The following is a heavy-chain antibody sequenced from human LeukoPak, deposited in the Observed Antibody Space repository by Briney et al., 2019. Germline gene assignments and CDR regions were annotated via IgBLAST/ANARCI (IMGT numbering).Heavy chain of an antibody. CDR3: AHRRPPAPAGKDWFDP. V-gene: IGHV2-5*02. CDR2: IYSDYRE. CDR1: GFSLTTSGVG. Sequence: SGPTLVKPTQTLTLTCTFSGFSLTTSGVGVGWFRQPPGKALEWLAIIYSDYREFNSPSLNSRLTITKDTSNNQVVLTMTNMDPVDTATYYCAHRRPPAPAGKDWFDPWGQGTLVSVSA. D-gene: IGHD6-13*01. J-gene: IGHJ5*02.